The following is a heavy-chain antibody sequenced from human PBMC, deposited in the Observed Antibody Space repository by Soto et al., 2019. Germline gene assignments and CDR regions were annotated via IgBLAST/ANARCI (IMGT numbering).Heavy chain of an antibody. CDR1: GYSFANYW. V-gene: IGHV5-51*01. Sequence: PVESLKISCKASGYSFANYWIGWVCQKPGKGLEWMGVIYPGDSETTYSPSFEGQVIISVDRSRGTAFLEWSSLKASDTAMYYCARPGAPMDTVVYDFWGQGTQVTVSS. CDR2: IYPGDSET. CDR3: ARPGAPMDTVVYDF. D-gene: IGHD5-18*01. J-gene: IGHJ4*02.